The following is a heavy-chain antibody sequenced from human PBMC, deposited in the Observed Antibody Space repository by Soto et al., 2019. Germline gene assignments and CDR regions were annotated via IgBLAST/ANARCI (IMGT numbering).Heavy chain of an antibody. CDR3: TIGGSSGEFDY. CDR1: GFSFINAW. D-gene: IGHD3-22*01. V-gene: IGHV3-15*07. Sequence: EVQLVDSGGGFVKPGESLTLSCAASGAASGFSFINAWMNWVRQAPGKGLEWVGRTESKTDGGTIDYAAPVKGRFTISRDDSKNTVYLHMNSLQTEDTGVYYCTIGGSSGEFDYWGQGTLVTVSS. J-gene: IGHJ4*02. CDR2: TESKTDGGTI.